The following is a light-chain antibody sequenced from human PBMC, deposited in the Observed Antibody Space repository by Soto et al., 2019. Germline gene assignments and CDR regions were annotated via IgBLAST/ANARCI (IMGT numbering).Light chain of an antibody. J-gene: IGLJ2*01. CDR3: RSDTTTTSLVV. CDR2: GVS. V-gene: IGLV2-14*03. CDR1: SSDVGGYNF. Sequence: QSALTDPASVSGSPGQSITISCSGSSSDVGGYNFVSWYQVHSGNAPRLILYGVSSRPSGVSYRFSGSKSANTASLNLSRLQAGDEADDSCRSDTTTTSLVVFGGGTKVTFL.